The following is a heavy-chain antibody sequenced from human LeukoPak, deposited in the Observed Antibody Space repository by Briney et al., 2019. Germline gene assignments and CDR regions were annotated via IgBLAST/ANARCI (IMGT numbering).Heavy chain of an antibody. CDR2: FSGTGAST. Sequence: PGASLRLSCAASGFTVSNYAMSWVRQAPGKGLEWVSVFSGTGASTYYADSVKGRFTISRDNSKNTVHLQMDSLRAEDTAVYYCAKDSRAYSGYEALKSNGMDVWGQRTTVTVSS. V-gene: IGHV3-23*01. J-gene: IGHJ6*02. D-gene: IGHD5-12*01. CDR1: GFTVSNYA. CDR3: AKDSRAYSGYEALKSNGMDV.